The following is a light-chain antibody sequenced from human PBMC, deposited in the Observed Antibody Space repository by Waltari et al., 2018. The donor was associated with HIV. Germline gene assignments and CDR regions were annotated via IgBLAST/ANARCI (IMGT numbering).Light chain of an antibody. CDR2: YAS. V-gene: IGKV3-11*01. Sequence: EIVLTQSPATLSLSPGDRGTLSCRASQSVSSSLAWYPQRPGQAPRLLIYYASQMATGTPARFSGGGSGADFTLTISRLEPEDFAVYYCQQRNNAGLTFGGGTKVEIK. CDR1: QSVSSS. CDR3: QQRNNAGLT. J-gene: IGKJ4*01.